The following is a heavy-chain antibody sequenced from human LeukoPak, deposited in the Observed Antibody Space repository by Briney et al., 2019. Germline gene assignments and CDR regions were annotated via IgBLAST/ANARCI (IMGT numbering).Heavy chain of an antibody. J-gene: IGHJ4*02. CDR3: ARGTDSGYDSTGSFDY. CDR1: GFTFNAYS. Sequence: GGSLRLSCAASGFTFNAYSMNWVRQAPGQGLEWVSSITSSGPYIYYRDSLKGRFTISRDNAKNSLYLQLNSLRDDDTAVYYCARGTDSGYDSTGSFDYWGQGALVTVSS. D-gene: IGHD5-12*01. V-gene: IGHV3-21*01. CDR2: ITSSGPYI.